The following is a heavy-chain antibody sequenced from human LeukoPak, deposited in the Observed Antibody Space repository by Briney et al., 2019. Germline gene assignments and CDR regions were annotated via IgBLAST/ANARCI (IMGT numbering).Heavy chain of an antibody. J-gene: IGHJ4*02. D-gene: IGHD2-2*01. V-gene: IGHV3-53*01. CDR3: ARDGGGDCSSTSCYPDY. CDR1: GFTVSSNY. Sequence: TGGSLRLSCAASGFTVSSNYMSWVRQAPGKGLEWVSVIYSGGSTYYADSVKGRFTISRDNAKNSLYLQMNSLRAEDTAVYYCARDGGGDCSSTSCYPDYWGQGTLVTVSS. CDR2: IYSGGST.